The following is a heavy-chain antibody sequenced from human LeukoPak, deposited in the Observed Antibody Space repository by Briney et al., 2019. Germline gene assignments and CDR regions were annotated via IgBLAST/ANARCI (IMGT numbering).Heavy chain of an antibody. V-gene: IGHV1-2*02. CDR2: INPNSGGK. Sequence: GASVKVSCKASGYTFTDYYLHWVRQAPGQGLEWMGWINPNSGGKNYAQRFQGRVTMTRDTSISTAYMEVSSLRSDDTAVYSCARDSSGWYYDYWGQGTLVTVSS. D-gene: IGHD6-19*01. J-gene: IGHJ4*02. CDR1: GYTFTDYY. CDR3: ARDSSGWYYDY.